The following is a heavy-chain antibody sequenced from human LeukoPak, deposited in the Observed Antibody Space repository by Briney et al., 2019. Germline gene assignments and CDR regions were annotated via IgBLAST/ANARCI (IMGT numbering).Heavy chain of an antibody. J-gene: IGHJ4*02. V-gene: IGHV3-30*03. CDR3: AMLVVGATEGFDY. D-gene: IGHD1-26*01. Sequence: PGRSLRLSCAASGFTFSNYGMHWVRQAPGKGLEWVAVISYDGINKYYADSVKGRFTISRDNSKNTLYLQMNSLRAEDTPVYYCAMLVVGATEGFDYWGQGTLVTVSS. CDR2: ISYDGINK. CDR1: GFTFSNYG.